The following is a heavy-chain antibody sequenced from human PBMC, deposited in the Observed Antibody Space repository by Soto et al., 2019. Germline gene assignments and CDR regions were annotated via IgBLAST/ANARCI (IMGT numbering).Heavy chain of an antibody. D-gene: IGHD2-2*01. J-gene: IGHJ3*02. CDR1: GGSISSYY. CDR3: ARVEVVVTGDAFDI. V-gene: IGHV4-4*07. CDR2: IYTSGST. Sequence: SETLSLTCTVSGGSISSYYWRWIRQPAGKGLEWIGRIYTSGSTNYNPSLKSRVTMSVDTSKNQFSLKLSSVTAADTAVYYCARVEVVVTGDAFDIWGQGTMVTVSS.